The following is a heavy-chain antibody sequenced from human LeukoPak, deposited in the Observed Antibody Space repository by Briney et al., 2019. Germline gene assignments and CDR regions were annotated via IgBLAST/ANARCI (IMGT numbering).Heavy chain of an antibody. J-gene: IGHJ4*02. Sequence: SGPTLVNPTQTLTLTCTFSGFSLITSGTRVSWIRQPPGKALEWLALIDWDDDKFYSTSLKTTLTISKDTSKNHVVLTMTNMDPVDTATYYCARMSLYDSSGYNHYFDYWGQGTLVTVSS. D-gene: IGHD3-22*01. CDR2: IDWDDDK. CDR3: ARMSLYDSSGYNHYFDY. V-gene: IGHV2-70*04. CDR1: GFSLITSGTR.